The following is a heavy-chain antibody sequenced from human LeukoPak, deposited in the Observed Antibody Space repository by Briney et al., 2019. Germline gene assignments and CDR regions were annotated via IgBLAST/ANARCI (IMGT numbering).Heavy chain of an antibody. CDR1: GFTFSNYG. Sequence: GGSLRLSCAASGFTFSNYGTHWVRQAPGKGLEWVAVIWYDGNNKYYADSVKGRFTISRDNSKNTLYLQMNSLGAEDTAVYYCARDRGSGTEYFDYWGQGTLVTVSS. J-gene: IGHJ4*02. CDR3: ARDRGSGTEYFDY. CDR2: IWYDGNNK. D-gene: IGHD2-15*01. V-gene: IGHV3-33*01.